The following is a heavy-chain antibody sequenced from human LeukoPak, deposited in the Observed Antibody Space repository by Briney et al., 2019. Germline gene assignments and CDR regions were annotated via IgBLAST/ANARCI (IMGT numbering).Heavy chain of an antibody. CDR2: IYYSGST. CDR1: GGSISSSSYY. D-gene: IGHD3-22*01. V-gene: IGHV4-39*02. CDR3: ARDQYYYDSSGYLNWFDP. Sequence: SETLSLTCTVSGGSISSSSYYWGWIRQPPGKGLEWIGSIYYSGSTYYNPSLKSRVTISVDTSKNQFSLKLSSVTAADTAVYYCARDQYYYDSSGYLNWFDPWGQGTLVTVSS. J-gene: IGHJ5*02.